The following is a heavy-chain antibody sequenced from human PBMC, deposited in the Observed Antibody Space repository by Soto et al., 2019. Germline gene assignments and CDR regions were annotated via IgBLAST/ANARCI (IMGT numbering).Heavy chain of an antibody. D-gene: IGHD3-22*01. CDR3: AKDPNDNNAYYHHYYYGMDV. CDR1: GYTFTSYG. Sequence: GASVKVSCKASGYTFTSYGIHWVRQAPGQRLEWTGWINAGNGNTKYSEKFQGRVTVTRDTSASTAYLELSSLRSEDTAVYYCAKDPNDNNAYYHHYYYGMDVWGQGTTVTVSS. CDR2: INAGNGNT. J-gene: IGHJ6*02. V-gene: IGHV1-3*01.